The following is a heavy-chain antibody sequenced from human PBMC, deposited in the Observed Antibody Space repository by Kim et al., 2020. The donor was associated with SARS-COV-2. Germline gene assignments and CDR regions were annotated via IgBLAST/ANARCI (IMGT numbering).Heavy chain of an antibody. CDR2: IWYDGSNK. J-gene: IGHJ6*02. CDR3: ARDLGLSGSGSYFLYYGMDV. V-gene: IGHV3-33*01. CDR1: GFTFSSYG. D-gene: IGHD3-10*01. Sequence: GGSLRLSCAASGFTFSSYGMHWVRQAPGKGLEWVAVIWYDGSNKYYADSVKGRFTISRDNSKNTLYLQMNSLRAEDTAVYYCARDLGLSGSGSYFLYYGMDVWGQGTTVTVSS.